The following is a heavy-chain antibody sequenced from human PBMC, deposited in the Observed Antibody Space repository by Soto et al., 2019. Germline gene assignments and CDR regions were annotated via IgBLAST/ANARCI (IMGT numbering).Heavy chain of an antibody. Sequence: PSETRSLTCTVSGVSVSSGSYYWSWMRQPPGKGLEWIGYIYYSGSTNYNPSLKSRVTISVDTSKNQFSLKLSSVTAADTAVYYCARGRGRYVKWELQPPTGFDYWGQGTLVTVSS. J-gene: IGHJ4*02. CDR2: IYYSGST. D-gene: IGHD1-26*01. CDR1: GVSVSSGSYY. V-gene: IGHV4-61*01. CDR3: ARGRGRYVKWELQPPTGFDY.